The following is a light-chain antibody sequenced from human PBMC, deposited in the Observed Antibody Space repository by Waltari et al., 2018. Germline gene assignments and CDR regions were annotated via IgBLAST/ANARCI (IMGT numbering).Light chain of an antibody. CDR3: SSFTSSSTYV. Sequence: QSALTQPASVSGSPGQSIAISCTGASGDVGASNYASWSQQHPGKAPKLLIYDVNKRPSGVSDRFSGSKSGNTASLTISGLQAEDEADYYCSSFTSSSTYVFGTGTKVTVL. CDR1: SGDVGASNY. V-gene: IGLV2-14*01. J-gene: IGLJ1*01. CDR2: DVN.